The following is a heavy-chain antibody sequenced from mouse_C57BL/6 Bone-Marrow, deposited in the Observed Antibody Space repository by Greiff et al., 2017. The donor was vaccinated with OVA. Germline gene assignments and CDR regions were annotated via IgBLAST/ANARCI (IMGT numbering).Heavy chain of an antibody. CDR2: IYPGDGDT. D-gene: IGHD2-1*01. V-gene: IGHV1-82*01. CDR1: GYAFSSSW. Sequence: VQLQQSGPELVKPGASVKISCKASGYAFSSSWMNWVKQRPGKGLEWIGRIYPGDGDTNYNGKFKGKATLTADKSSSTAYMQLSSLTSEDSAVYFCARTLYGNYHYFDYWGQGTILTVSS. J-gene: IGHJ2*01. CDR3: ARTLYGNYHYFDY.